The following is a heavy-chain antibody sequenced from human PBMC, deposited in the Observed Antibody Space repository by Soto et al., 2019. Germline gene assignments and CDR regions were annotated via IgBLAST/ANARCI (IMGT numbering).Heavy chain of an antibody. CDR2: ISYDGSNK. Sequence: GGSLRLSCAASGFTFSSYGMHWVRQAPGKGLEWVAVISYDGSNKYYADSVKGRFTISRDNSKNTLYLQMNSLRAEDTAVYYCAKGEISIAVAGLPFDYWGQGTLVTVSS. CDR1: GFTFSSYG. J-gene: IGHJ4*02. CDR3: AKGEISIAVAGLPFDY. V-gene: IGHV3-30*18. D-gene: IGHD6-19*01.